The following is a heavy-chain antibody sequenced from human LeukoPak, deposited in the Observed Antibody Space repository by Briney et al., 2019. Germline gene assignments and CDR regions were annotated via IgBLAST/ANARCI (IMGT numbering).Heavy chain of an antibody. CDR3: ASYYYGSGSYYLFDY. CDR1: GGTFSSYA. D-gene: IGHD3-10*01. CDR2: IIPIFGTA. J-gene: IGHJ4*02. Sequence: SVKVSCKASGGTFSSYAISWVRQALGQGLEWMGGIIPIFGTANYAQKFQGGVTITADESTSTAYMELSSLRSEDTAVYYCASYYYGSGSYYLFDYWGQGTLVTVSS. V-gene: IGHV1-69*13.